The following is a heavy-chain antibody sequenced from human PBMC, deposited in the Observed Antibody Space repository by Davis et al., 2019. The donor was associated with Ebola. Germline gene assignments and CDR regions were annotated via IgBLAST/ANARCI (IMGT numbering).Heavy chain of an antibody. D-gene: IGHD3-22*01. J-gene: IGHJ4*02. CDR2: ISWNSGSI. CDR1: GFTFDDYA. V-gene: IGHV3-9*01. CDR3: ARDYYDSSGYQDY. Sequence: SLKISCAASGFTFDDYAMHWVRQAPGKGLEWVSGISWNSGSIGYADSVKGRFTISRDNAKNSLYLQMNSLRAEDTALYYCARDYYDSSGYQDYWGQGTLVTASS.